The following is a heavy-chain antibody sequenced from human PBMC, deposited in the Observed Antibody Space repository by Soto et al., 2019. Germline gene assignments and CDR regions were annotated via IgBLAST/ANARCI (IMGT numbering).Heavy chain of an antibody. V-gene: IGHV3-30*18. D-gene: IGHD4-4*01. CDR2: ISYDGNKE. CDR1: GFTFTKYG. J-gene: IGHJ6*02. CDR3: VKDSFTNYSLYYYYAMDV. Sequence: HPGGSLRLSCEASGFTFTKYGMHWVRQAPGKGLEWVAVISYDGNKEYFADSVKGRFTISRDNARNKLYLQMNSLRGDDTAVYYCVKDSFTNYSLYYYYAMDVWGQGTTVTVSS.